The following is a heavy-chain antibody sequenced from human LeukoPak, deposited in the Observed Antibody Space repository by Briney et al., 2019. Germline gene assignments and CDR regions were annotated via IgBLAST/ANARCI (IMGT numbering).Heavy chain of an antibody. CDR2: ISSSSSYI. D-gene: IGHD5-18*01. CDR3: ARVRGYSYGYSAY. CDR1: GFTFSSYS. V-gene: IGHV3-21*01. J-gene: IGHJ4*02. Sequence: GGSLRLSCAASGFTFSSYSMNWVRQAPGKGLEGVSSISSSSSYIYYADSVKGRFTISRDNAKNSLYLQMNSLRAEDTAVYYCARVRGYSYGYSAYWGQGTLVTVSS.